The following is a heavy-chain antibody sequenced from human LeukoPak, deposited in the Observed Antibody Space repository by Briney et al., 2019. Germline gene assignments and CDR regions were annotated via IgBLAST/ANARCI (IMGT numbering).Heavy chain of an antibody. CDR2: ISSSSSTI. V-gene: IGHV3-48*01. D-gene: IGHD6-19*01. J-gene: IGHJ3*01. CDR1: GFTFSSYS. Sequence: GGSLRLSCAASGFTFSSYSMNWVRQAPGKGLEWVLYISSSSSTIYYADSVKGRFTISRDNAKNSLYLQMNSLRAEDTAVYYCVKDKSLAMARRRGNSLDVWGPGTMVTVSS. CDR3: VKDKSLAMARRRGNSLDV.